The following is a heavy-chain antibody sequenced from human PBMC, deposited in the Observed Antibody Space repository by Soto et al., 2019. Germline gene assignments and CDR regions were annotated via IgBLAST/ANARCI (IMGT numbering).Heavy chain of an antibody. Sequence: PVGSLRLSWAAAGFTFGSYAMSWVRLAPGKGLEWVSSISDSGVYTTYADSVKGRFIISRNNSMNTLYVQMNSLRVEDTAIYYCAKRDLGFWGQGTLVTVSS. CDR1: GFTFGSYA. V-gene: IGHV3-23*01. J-gene: IGHJ4*02. CDR3: AKRDLGF. CDR2: ISDSGVYT.